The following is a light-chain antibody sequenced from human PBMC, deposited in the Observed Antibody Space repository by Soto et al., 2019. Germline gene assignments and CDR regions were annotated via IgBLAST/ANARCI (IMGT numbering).Light chain of an antibody. J-gene: IGLJ3*02. CDR3: CSYAGSSTFV. V-gene: IGLV2-23*03. CDR2: EGS. Sequence: QSALTQPASVSGSPGQSISISCTGTTSDFGNYNLVSWYQHYPGQAPKLMLYEGSKRPSGVSDRFSGSKFGNTASLTISGLRAEDEADYYCCSYAGSSTFVFGGGTQLTVL. CDR1: TSDFGNYNL.